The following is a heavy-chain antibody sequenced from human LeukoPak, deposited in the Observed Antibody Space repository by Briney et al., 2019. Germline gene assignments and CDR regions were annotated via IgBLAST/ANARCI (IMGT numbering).Heavy chain of an antibody. CDR1: GFTFSSYS. V-gene: IGHV3-21*01. D-gene: IGHD3-10*01. J-gene: IGHJ4*02. CDR2: ISSSSSYI. Sequence: PGGSLRLSCAASGFTFSSYSMSWVRQAPGKGLEWVSSISSSSSYIYYADSVKGRFTISRDNAKNSLYLQMNSLRAEDTAVYYCAMGAITMVRGVVYWGQGTLVTVSS. CDR3: AMGAITMVRGVVY.